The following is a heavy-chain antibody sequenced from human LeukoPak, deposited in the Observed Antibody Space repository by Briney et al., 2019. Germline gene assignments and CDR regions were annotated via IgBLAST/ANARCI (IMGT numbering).Heavy chain of an antibody. CDR3: ARAWIPITMATPAPFDY. J-gene: IGHJ4*02. V-gene: IGHV3-21*01. Sequence: GGSLRLSRAASGFTFSSYSMNWVRQAPGKGLEWVSSISSSSSYIYYADSVKGRFTISRDNAKNSLYLQMNSLRAEDTAVYYCARAWIPITMATPAPFDYWGQGTLVTVSS. CDR1: GFTFSSYS. D-gene: IGHD3-10*01. CDR2: ISSSSSYI.